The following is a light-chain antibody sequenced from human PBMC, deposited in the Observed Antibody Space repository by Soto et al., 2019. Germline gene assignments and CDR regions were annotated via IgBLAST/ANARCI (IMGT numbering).Light chain of an antibody. Sequence: ETVMTQSPATLSVCPGERATLSCRASQSVVSYLAWYQQTPGQAPRLLIYGASNRATGIPDRFSGSGSGTDFTLTISRLEPEDFAVYYCQQYGSSGTFGQGTKVDIK. CDR2: GAS. CDR3: QQYGSSGT. J-gene: IGKJ1*01. V-gene: IGKV3-20*01. CDR1: QSVVSY.